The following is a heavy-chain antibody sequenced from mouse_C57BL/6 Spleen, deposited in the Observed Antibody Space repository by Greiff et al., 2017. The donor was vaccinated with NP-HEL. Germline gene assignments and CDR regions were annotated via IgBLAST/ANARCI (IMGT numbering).Heavy chain of an antibody. CDR2: ISNGGGST. CDR3: ARQDYGSSSPFAY. CDR1: GFTFSDYY. D-gene: IGHD1-1*01. J-gene: IGHJ3*01. Sequence: EVQLVESGGGLVQPGGSLKLSCAASGFTFSDYYMYWVRQTPEKRLEWVAYISNGGGSTYYPDTVKGRFTISRDNAKNTLYLQMSRLKSEDTAMYYCARQDYGSSSPFAYWGQGTLVTVSA. V-gene: IGHV5-12*01.